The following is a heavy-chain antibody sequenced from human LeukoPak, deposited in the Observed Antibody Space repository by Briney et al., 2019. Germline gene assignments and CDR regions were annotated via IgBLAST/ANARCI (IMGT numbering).Heavy chain of an antibody. Sequence: ASVKVSCKASGFTFISHYIHWVRQAPGQGLEWMGIINPSGGSTGYAQKFQDRVTMTRDMSTSTVYMELSSLRSEDTAVYYCARELERWPSPFDYWGQGTWSPSPQ. CDR2: INPSGGST. CDR3: ARELERWPSPFDY. CDR1: GFTFISHY. D-gene: IGHD1-1*01. J-gene: IGHJ4*02. V-gene: IGHV1-46*01.